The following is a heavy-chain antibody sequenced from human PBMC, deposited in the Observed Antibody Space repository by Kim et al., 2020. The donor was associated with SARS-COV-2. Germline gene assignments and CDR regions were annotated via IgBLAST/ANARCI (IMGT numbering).Heavy chain of an antibody. V-gene: IGHV1-69*01. CDR3: ARAATLMTTVTTLDY. Sequence: QKFQGRVTITADESTSTAYMELSSLRSEDTAVYYCARAATLMTTVTTLDYWGQGTLVTVSS. D-gene: IGHD4-4*01. J-gene: IGHJ4*02.